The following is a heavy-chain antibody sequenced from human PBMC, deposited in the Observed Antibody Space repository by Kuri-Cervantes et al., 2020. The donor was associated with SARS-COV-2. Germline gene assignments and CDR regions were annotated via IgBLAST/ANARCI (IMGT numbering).Heavy chain of an antibody. J-gene: IGHJ4*02. D-gene: IGHD1-26*01. CDR1: GFTFSGSA. Sequence: GESLEISCAASGFTFSGSAMHWVRQASGKGLEWVGRIRSKANRYAPAYAASVKGRFTISRDDSKNTASLQMNSLKTEDTAVYYCTGGDDYWGQGTPVTVSS. CDR2: IRSKANRYAP. V-gene: IGHV3-73*01. CDR3: TGGDDY.